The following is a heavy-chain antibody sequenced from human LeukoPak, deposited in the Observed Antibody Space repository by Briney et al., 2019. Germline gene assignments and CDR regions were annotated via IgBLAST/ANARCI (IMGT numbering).Heavy chain of an antibody. CDR2: TTASGTAM. Sequence: GGSQRLCCAASGFTFSIHYMNWVRQAPGKGLEWVSHTTASGTAMFYADSVKGRFAISRDNSKNTLYLQMNSLRAEDTAVYYCAYPSSYWGQGTLVIVSS. CDR3: AYPSSY. CDR1: GFTFSIHY. V-gene: IGHV3-48*01. D-gene: IGHD6-6*01. J-gene: IGHJ4*02.